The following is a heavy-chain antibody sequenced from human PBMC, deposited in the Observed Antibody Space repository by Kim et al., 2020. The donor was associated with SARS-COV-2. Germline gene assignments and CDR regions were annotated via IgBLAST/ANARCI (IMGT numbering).Heavy chain of an antibody. J-gene: IGHJ5*02. V-gene: IGHV1-8*01. D-gene: IGHD3-3*01. Sequence: ASVKVSCKASGYTFTSYDINWVRQATGQGLEWMGWMNPNSGNTGYAQKFQGRVTMTRNTSISTAYMELSSLRSEDTAVYYCARVGRFLEWSLFDPWGQGTLVTVSS. CDR1: GYTFTSYD. CDR3: ARVGRFLEWSLFDP. CDR2: MNPNSGNT.